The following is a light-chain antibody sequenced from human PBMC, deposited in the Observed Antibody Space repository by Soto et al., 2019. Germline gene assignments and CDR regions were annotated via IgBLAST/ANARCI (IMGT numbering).Light chain of an antibody. J-gene: IGLJ2*01. CDR1: SSDVGGYNY. Sequence: QSALTQPASVSGYPGQSITISCTGTSSDVGGYNYVSWYQHHPGKAPKLMIYDVSNRPSGVSNRFSGSKSGNTASLTISGLQAEDEADYYCSSYTSSSTLYVVFGGGTKLTVL. V-gene: IGLV2-14*03. CDR3: SSYTSSSTLYVV. CDR2: DVS.